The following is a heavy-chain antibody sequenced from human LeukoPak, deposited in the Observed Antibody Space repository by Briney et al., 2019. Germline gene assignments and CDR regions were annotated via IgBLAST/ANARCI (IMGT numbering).Heavy chain of an antibody. CDR3: ARGVHSSGYYRYFDY. CDR1: GFIVSSNY. CDR2: IYIGGST. D-gene: IGHD3-22*01. Sequence: GGSLRLSCAASGFIVSSNYMTWVRQAPGKGLEWVSVIYIGGSTYYADSMKGRFTISRDNSKNTLYLQMNSLRAEDTAVYYCARGVHSSGYYRYFDYWGQGTLVTVSS. V-gene: IGHV3-53*01. J-gene: IGHJ4*02.